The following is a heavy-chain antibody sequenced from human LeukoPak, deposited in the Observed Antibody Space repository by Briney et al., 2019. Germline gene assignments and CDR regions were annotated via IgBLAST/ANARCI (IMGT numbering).Heavy chain of an antibody. V-gene: IGHV3-30-3*01. CDR1: GFTFSSYA. D-gene: IGHD4-17*01. J-gene: IGHJ4*02. CDR3: ARETGSAVGSTDFDY. Sequence: PGGSLRLSCAASGFTFSSYAMHWVRQAPGKGLEWVAVISYDGCNKYYADSVKGRFTISRDNSKNTLYLQMNSLRAEDTAVYYCARETGSAVGSTDFDYWGQGTLVTVSS. CDR2: ISYDGCNK.